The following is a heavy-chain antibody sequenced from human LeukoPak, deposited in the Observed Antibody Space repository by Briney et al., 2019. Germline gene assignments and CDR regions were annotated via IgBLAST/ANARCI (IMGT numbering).Heavy chain of an antibody. CDR1: GYTFTSYG. V-gene: IGHV1-18*04. Sequence: ASVKVSCKASGYTFTSYGISWVRQATGQGLEWMGWISAYNGNTNYAQKLQGRVTMTTDTSTSTAYMELRSLRSDDTAVYYCARDVGGRETTWPLGYNWFDPWGQGTLVTVSS. D-gene: IGHD1-26*01. CDR2: ISAYNGNT. CDR3: ARDVGGRETTWPLGYNWFDP. J-gene: IGHJ5*02.